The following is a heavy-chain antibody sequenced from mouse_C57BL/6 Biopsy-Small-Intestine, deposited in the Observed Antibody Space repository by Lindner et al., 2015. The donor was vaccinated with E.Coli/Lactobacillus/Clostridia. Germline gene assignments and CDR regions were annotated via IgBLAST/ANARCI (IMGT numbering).Heavy chain of an antibody. CDR3: ARGGYGSSYGYYFDY. D-gene: IGHD1-1*01. CDR1: GYSITSGYD. V-gene: IGHV3-1*01. CDR2: ISYSGST. J-gene: IGHJ2*01. Sequence: VQLQESGPGMVKPSQSLSLTCTVTGYSITSGYDWHWIRHFPGNKLEWMGYISYSGSTNYNPSLKSRISITHDTSKNHFLLKLNSVTTEDTATYYCARGGYGSSYGYYFDYWGQGTTLTVSS.